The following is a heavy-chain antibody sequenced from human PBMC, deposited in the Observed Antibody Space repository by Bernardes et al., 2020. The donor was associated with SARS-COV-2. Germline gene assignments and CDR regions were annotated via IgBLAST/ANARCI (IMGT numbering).Heavy chain of an antibody. V-gene: IGHV3-7*01. J-gene: IGHJ6*02. CDR2: TKQDGSDR. CDR3: ARDLDSGMDV. Sequence: SLTPSSVVSRLSLSSYWVRWVRPAPGKVLEWVANTKQDGSDRYYVDSVKGRFTVSRDNAKNTLYLQMSSLRVEDTALYYCARDLDSGMDVWGQGTTVTVSS. CDR1: RLSLSSYW.